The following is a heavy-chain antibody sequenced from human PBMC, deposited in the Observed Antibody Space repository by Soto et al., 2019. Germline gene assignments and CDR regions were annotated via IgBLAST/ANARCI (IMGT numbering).Heavy chain of an antibody. CDR2: INPGGGYI. D-gene: IGHD2-15*01. V-gene: IGHV1-46*01. CDR1: GYTFTSYY. J-gene: IGHJ5*02. Sequence: QVQLVQSGAEVKKPGASVKVSCKASGYTFTSYYMHWVRQAPGQGPEWMGIINPGGGYISYAQTFQGRVTMTRDTSTSTVYKELRSLRSEDTAVYYCARDSGEVVLKGVYNWFDPWGQGTLVTVSS. CDR3: ARDSGEVVLKGVYNWFDP.